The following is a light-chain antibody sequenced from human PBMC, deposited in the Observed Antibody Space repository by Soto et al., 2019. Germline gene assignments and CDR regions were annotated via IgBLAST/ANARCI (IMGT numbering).Light chain of an antibody. CDR1: QSVSGNY. CDR3: YQCDRSPWT. V-gene: IGKV3-20*01. Sequence: EVVITQSPGTLSFSPGEPATLSCRASQSVSGNYLAWYQQKPGQSPRLVIYDASSRATGIPARFSGSGSGRDFSITISRLEPEDFGVYFCYQCDRSPWTFGQGTKVDIK. J-gene: IGKJ1*01. CDR2: DAS.